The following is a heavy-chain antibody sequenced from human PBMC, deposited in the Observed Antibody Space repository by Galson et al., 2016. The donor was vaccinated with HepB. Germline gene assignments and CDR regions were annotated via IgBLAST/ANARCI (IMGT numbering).Heavy chain of an antibody. D-gene: IGHD2-21*02. CDR1: GFIVSNNY. Sequence: SLRLSCAASGFIVSNNYMSWVRQAPGKGLEWVSVIHSGGDTYYADSVKGRFTISKDNSKNMIYLQMNSLRAEDTAVYYCAREGIDCGGDCSGRPTYYMDVWGQGTLVTVSS. CDR2: IHSGGDT. J-gene: IGHJ4*02. V-gene: IGHV3-53*01. CDR3: AREGIDCGGDCSGRPTYYMDV.